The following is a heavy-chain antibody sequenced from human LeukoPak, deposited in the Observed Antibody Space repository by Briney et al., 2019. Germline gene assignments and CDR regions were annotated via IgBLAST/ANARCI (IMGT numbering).Heavy chain of an antibody. CDR3: AREGGYGDY. V-gene: IGHV3-21*01. Sequence: PGGSLRLSCAASGFTVSGNHLSWVRQAPGKGLEWVSSISSSSSYIYYADSVKGRFTISRDNAKNSLYLQMNSLRAEDTAVYYCAREGGYGDYWGQGTLVTVSS. D-gene: IGHD5-18*01. CDR1: GFTVSGNH. CDR2: ISSSSSYI. J-gene: IGHJ4*02.